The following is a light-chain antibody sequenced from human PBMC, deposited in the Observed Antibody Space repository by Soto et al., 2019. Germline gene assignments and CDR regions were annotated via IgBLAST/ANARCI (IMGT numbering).Light chain of an antibody. J-gene: IGKJ1*01. V-gene: IGKV3-20*01. Sequence: EIVLTQSPGTMSLSPGERATLACRASQSVSSSYLAWYQQKPGQAPRLLIYGASSRSTGIPERFSGSGSGTDFTLTISSLEPEDYAVYYCQQYGSSLLWTFGQGTKVEIK. CDR2: GAS. CDR1: QSVSSSY. CDR3: QQYGSSLLWT.